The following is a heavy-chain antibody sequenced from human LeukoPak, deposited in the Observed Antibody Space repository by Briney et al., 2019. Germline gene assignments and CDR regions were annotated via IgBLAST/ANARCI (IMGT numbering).Heavy chain of an antibody. CDR3: ARLETVRYNWNDVEY. CDR2: ISYDGSNK. J-gene: IGHJ4*02. Sequence: GRSLRLSCAASGFTFSSYAMHWVRQAPGKGLEWVAVISYDGSNKYYADSVKGRFTISRDNSKNTLYLQMNSLRAEDTAVYYCARLETVRYNWNDVEYWGQGTLVTVSS. D-gene: IGHD1-1*01. V-gene: IGHV3-30-3*01. CDR1: GFTFSSYA.